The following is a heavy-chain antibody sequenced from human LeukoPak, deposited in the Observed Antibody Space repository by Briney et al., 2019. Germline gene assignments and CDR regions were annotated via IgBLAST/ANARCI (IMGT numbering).Heavy chain of an antibody. Sequence: GASVKVSCKASGYTFTGYYMHWVRQAPGQGLEWMGWINPNSGGTNYAQKFQGRVTMTRDTSISTAYMGLSRLRSDDTAVYYCARSYPGLPIYDFWSGYYPHIGNFEYWGQGTLVTVSS. CDR1: GYTFTGYY. V-gene: IGHV1-2*02. D-gene: IGHD3-3*01. J-gene: IGHJ4*02. CDR3: ARSYPGLPIYDFWSGYYPHIGNFEY. CDR2: INPNSGGT.